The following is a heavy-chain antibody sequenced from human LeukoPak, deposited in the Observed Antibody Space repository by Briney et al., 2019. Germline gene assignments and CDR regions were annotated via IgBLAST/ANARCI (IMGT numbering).Heavy chain of an antibody. D-gene: IGHD3-10*01. CDR2: IYYSGGT. CDR1: GGSMSSYC. V-gene: IGHV4-59*01. J-gene: IGHJ5*02. CDR3: AKDPYGSWRKLPTPRLCFVP. Sequence: SETLSLSCADSGGSMSSYCWSWVRQPPGKGLEWIWYIYYSGGTNYNPSPESRVTISVGTFQNHFSLKQRYVTAADTAVYYCAKDPYGSWRKLPTPRLCFVPWGQGTVVSVSS.